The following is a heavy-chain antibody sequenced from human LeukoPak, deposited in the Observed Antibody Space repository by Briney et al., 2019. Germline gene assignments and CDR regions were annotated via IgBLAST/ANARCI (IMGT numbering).Heavy chain of an antibody. CDR3: AKHLMTPNRYYYYMDV. D-gene: IGHD2-15*01. Sequence: PGGSLRLSCAASGFTFSSYAMSWVRQAPGKGLEWVSAISGSGGSTYYADSVKGRSTISRDNSKNTLYLQMNSLRAEDTAVYYCAKHLMTPNRYYYYMDVWGKGTTVTVSS. CDR2: ISGSGGST. J-gene: IGHJ6*03. V-gene: IGHV3-23*01. CDR1: GFTFSSYA.